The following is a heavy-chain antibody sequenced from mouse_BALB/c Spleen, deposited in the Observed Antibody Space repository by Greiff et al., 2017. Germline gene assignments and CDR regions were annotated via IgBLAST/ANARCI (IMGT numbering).Heavy chain of an antibody. D-gene: IGHD3-2*01. CDR3: AREDSSGYLGGAMDY. V-gene: IGHV1S29*02. Sequence: EVKLVESGPELVKPGASVKISCKASGYTFTDYNMHWVKQSHGKSLEWIGYIYPYNGGTGYNQKFKSKATLTVDNSSSTAYMELRSLTSEDSAVYYCAREDSSGYLGGAMDYWGQGTSVTVSS. CDR2: IYPYNGGT. CDR1: GYTFTDYN. J-gene: IGHJ4*01.